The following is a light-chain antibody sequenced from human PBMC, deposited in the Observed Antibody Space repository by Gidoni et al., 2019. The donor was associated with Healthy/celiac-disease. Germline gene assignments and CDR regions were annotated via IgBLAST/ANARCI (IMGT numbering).Light chain of an antibody. CDR2: DAS. V-gene: IGKV1-33*01. Sequence: DIHMTQSPSSLSASVGDRVTITCQASQDISNYLNWYQQKPGKAPKLLIYDASNLETGVPSRFSGSGSGTDFTFTISSLQPEDIATYYCQQYDNRPLSITFGQGTRLEIK. CDR3: QQYDNRPLSIT. CDR1: QDISNY. J-gene: IGKJ5*01.